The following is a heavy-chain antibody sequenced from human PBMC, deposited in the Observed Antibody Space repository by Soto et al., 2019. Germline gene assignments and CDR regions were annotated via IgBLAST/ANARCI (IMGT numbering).Heavy chain of an antibody. CDR2: VYYSGST. V-gene: IGHV4-30-4*01. CDR1: GASINNNDYY. J-gene: IGHJ2*01. D-gene: IGHD3-22*01. Sequence: PSETLSLTCTVSGASINNNDYYWSWIRQTPGKGLEWIGYVYYSGSTDYIPSLKSRLSMSIDKSQNRFTLKLNSVAAADTATYYCARMSYFYDKWYFDLWGRGTLVTVSS. CDR3: ARMSYFYDKWYFDL.